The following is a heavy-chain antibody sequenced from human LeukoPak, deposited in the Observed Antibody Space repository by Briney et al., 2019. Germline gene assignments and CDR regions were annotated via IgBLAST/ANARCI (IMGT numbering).Heavy chain of an antibody. J-gene: IGHJ4*02. CDR2: IYYSGST. CDR3: ARHDLGPVYSNYGVWGFEPDY. D-gene: IGHD4-11*01. V-gene: IGHV4-39*01. Sequence: SETLSLTCTVSGGSISSSSYYWGWIRQPPGKGLEWIGSIYYSGSTYYNPSLKSRVTISVDTSKNQFSLKLSSVTAADTAVYYCARHDLGPVYSNYGVWGFEPDYWGQGTLVTVSS. CDR1: GGSISSSSYY.